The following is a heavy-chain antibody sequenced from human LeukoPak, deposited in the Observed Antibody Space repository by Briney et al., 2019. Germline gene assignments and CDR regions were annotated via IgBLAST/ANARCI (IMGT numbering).Heavy chain of an antibody. CDR2: IYPGDSDT. Sequence: HGESLKISCQGSEYSFTSYWITWVRQMPGKGLEWMGIIYPGDSDTRYSPSFQGQVTISADKSITTAYLQWSSLKASDTAMYYCARLLNYDDLDYWGQGTLVTVSS. D-gene: IGHD3-22*01. CDR1: EYSFTSYW. V-gene: IGHV5-51*01. CDR3: ARLLNYDDLDY. J-gene: IGHJ4*02.